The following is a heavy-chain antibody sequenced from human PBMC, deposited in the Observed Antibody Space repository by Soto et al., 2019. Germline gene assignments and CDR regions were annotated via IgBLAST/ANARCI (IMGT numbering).Heavy chain of an antibody. CDR2: ISYDGSNK. CDR3: ARVYSSLDYGIDY. V-gene: IGHV3-30-3*01. J-gene: IGHJ4*02. Sequence: GGSLRLSCAASGFTFSSYSMHWVRQAPGKGLDWVAVISYDGSNKYYADSVKGRFTISRDNSQNTLYLHASSLRPDDTAVYYCARVYSSLDYGIDYWGQGTLVTVS. CDR1: GFTFSSYS. D-gene: IGHD6-6*01.